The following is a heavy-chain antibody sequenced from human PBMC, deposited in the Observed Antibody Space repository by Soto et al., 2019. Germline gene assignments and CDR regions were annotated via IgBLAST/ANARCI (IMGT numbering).Heavy chain of an antibody. J-gene: IGHJ4*02. CDR3: AHRLLWSGYTFAY. D-gene: IGHD3-3*01. Sequence: SGPTLVNPTQNLTLTCTFSGFSLRTNGEGVGWIRQPPGKALEWLALIYWNDDKHYNPSLKSRLTITKDTSKTQVVLTMANMDPVDTGTYFCAHRLLWSGYTFAYWGQGTLVTVSS. V-gene: IGHV2-5*01. CDR2: IYWNDDK. CDR1: GFSLRTNGEG.